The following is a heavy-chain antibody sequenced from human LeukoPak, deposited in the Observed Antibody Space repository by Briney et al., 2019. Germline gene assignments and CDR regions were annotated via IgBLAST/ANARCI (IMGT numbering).Heavy chain of an antibody. Sequence: SETLSLTCTVSGGSISSGSYYWSWIRQPAGKGLEWIGRIYTSGSTNYNPSLKSRVTISVDTSKNQFSLKLSSVTPEDTAVYYCARGPYLSSSWHGDGMDVWGQGTTVTVSS. J-gene: IGHJ6*02. CDR1: GGSISSGSYY. CDR3: ARGPYLSSSWHGDGMDV. V-gene: IGHV4-61*02. CDR2: IYTSGST. D-gene: IGHD6-13*01.